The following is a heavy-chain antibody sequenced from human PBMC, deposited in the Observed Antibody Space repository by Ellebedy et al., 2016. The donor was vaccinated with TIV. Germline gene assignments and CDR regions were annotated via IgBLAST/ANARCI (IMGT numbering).Heavy chain of an antibody. J-gene: IGHJ6*03. D-gene: IGHD3-3*01. CDR1: GYSFTSYY. V-gene: IGHV1-46*01. CDR3: VKDWDFGGSHYMDV. Sequence: ASVKVSCXASGYSFTSYYMHWVRQAPGQGLEWMGMINPSGGSRNYARKFQGRVTMTRDTSTSTVYVELSSLRSDDAAVYYCVKDWDFGGSHYMDVWGTGTTVTVSS. CDR2: INPSGGSR.